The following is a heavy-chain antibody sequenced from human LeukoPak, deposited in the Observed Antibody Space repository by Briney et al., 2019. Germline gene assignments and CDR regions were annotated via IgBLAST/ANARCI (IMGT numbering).Heavy chain of an antibody. J-gene: IGHJ4*02. D-gene: IGHD6-19*01. Sequence: SETLSLTCTVSGGSISSYYWSWIRQPPGKGLEWIGYIYYSGSTNYNPSLKSRVTISVDTSKNQFSLKLSSVTAADTAVYYYARLAVAGTMLHFDYWGQGTLVTVSS. CDR2: IYYSGST. V-gene: IGHV4-59*08. CDR1: GGSISSYY. CDR3: ARLAVAGTMLHFDY.